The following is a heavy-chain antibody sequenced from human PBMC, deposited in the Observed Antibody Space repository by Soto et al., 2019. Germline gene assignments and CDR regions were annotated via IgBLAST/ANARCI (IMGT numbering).Heavy chain of an antibody. V-gene: IGHV3-33*01. D-gene: IGHD3-16*01. Sequence: GGSLILSCAASGFTFSSYGMHWVRQAPGKGLEWVAFIWHDGGNKFYAESVKGRFTISRDNSKNTLYLQMTSLSAEDTAMYYCARDGDVNTGFGKDYWVQGT. CDR2: IWHDGGNK. CDR1: GFTFSSYG. CDR3: ARDGDVNTGFGKDY. J-gene: IGHJ4*02.